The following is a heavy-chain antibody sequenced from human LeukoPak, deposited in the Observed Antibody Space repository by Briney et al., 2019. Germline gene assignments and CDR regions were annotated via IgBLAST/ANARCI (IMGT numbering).Heavy chain of an antibody. CDR1: GYTFTSYG. Sequence: SVKVSCRASGYTFTSYGISWVRQAPGQGLEWMGGIIPIFGTANYAQKFQGGVTITTDESTSTAYMELSSLRSEDTAVYYCARDSSGWRQNWFDPWGQGTLVTVSS. V-gene: IGHV1-69*05. CDR3: ARDSSGWRQNWFDP. D-gene: IGHD6-19*01. J-gene: IGHJ5*02. CDR2: IIPIFGTA.